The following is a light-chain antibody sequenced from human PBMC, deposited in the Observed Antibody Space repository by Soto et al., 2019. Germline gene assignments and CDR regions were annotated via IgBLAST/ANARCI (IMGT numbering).Light chain of an antibody. CDR1: SSDVGSYNL. V-gene: IGLV2-23*02. CDR3: SSYAGSSTFVYV. CDR2: EVS. J-gene: IGLJ1*01. Sequence: QSVLTQPASVSGSPGQSITISCTGTSSDVGSYNLVSWYQQHPGKAPKLMIYEVSKRPSGVSNRFSGSKSGNTASLTISGLQAEDEADYYCSSYAGSSTFVYVFVTGTKLTVL.